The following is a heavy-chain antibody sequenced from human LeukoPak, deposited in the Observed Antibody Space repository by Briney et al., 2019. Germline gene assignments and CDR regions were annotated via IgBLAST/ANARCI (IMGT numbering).Heavy chain of an antibody. V-gene: IGHV3-74*01. CDR1: GFTFSGYW. CDR3: ARVHYNTAMVDIDY. D-gene: IGHD5-18*01. Sequence: PGGSLRLSCAASGFTFSGYWMHWVRQAPGKGLVWGSRINGVGSTTSSADSVKGRFTISRDNGKNSLYLQMNSLRAEDTAVYYCARVHYNTAMVDIDYWGQGTLVTVSS. CDR2: INGVGSTT. J-gene: IGHJ4*02.